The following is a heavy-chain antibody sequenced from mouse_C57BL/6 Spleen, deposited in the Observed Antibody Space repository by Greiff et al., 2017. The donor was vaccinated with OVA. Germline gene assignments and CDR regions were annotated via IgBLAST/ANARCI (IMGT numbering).Heavy chain of an antibody. V-gene: IGHV1-64*01. CDR2: IHPNSGST. J-gene: IGHJ4*01. Sequence: QVQLQQPGAELVKPGASVKLSCKASGYTFTSYWMHWVKQRPGQGLEWIGMIHPNSGSTNYNEKFKSKATLTVDKSSSTAYMQLSSLTSEDSAVYYWARIYYGYDERAMDYWGQGTSVTVSS. CDR3: ARIYYGYDERAMDY. D-gene: IGHD2-2*01. CDR1: GYTFTSYW.